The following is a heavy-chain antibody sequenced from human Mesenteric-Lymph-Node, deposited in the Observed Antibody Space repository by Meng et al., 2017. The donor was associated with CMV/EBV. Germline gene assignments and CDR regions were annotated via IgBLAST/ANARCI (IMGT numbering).Heavy chain of an antibody. Sequence: GESLKISCAGSGFTFSSYTVNWVRQAPGKGLEWVSSISRDSTYIYYADSVKGRFTISRDNAKNSLYLQMNSLRAEDTAVYYCARDPRFTIFGVVSSNNWFDPWGQGTLVTVSS. D-gene: IGHD3-3*01. CDR3: ARDPRFTIFGVVSSNNWFDP. V-gene: IGHV3-21*01. CDR1: GFTFSSYT. J-gene: IGHJ5*02. CDR2: ISRDSTYI.